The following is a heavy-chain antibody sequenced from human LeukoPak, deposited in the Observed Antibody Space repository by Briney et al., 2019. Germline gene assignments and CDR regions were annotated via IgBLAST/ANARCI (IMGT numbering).Heavy chain of an antibody. D-gene: IGHD2-15*01. Sequence: ASVKVSCKASGGTFSSYAISWVRQAPGQGLEWMGWISPYNGNTIYAQKFQGRVTMTRDTSISTAYMELSRLRSDDTAVYYCARDRGVDYCSGGSCSHYYYMDVWGKGTTVTISS. CDR1: GGTFSSYA. V-gene: IGHV1-2*02. J-gene: IGHJ6*03. CDR3: ARDRGVDYCSGGSCSHYYYMDV. CDR2: ISPYNGNT.